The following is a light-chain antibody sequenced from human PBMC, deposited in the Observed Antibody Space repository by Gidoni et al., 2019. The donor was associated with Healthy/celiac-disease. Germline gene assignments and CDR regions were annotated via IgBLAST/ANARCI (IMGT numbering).Light chain of an antibody. CDR2: DAS. J-gene: IGKJ3*01. CDR3: QQRSHLFP. V-gene: IGKV3-11*01. CDR1: QSVSSD. Sequence: EIVLTQSPATLSLSPGESATLSCSASQSVSSDLAWYQQQPGQAPRLLIYDASNRATGIPARFSGRGSGTDLSLTISSLEPEDFAGYYGQQRSHLFPFXPXTKVDIK.